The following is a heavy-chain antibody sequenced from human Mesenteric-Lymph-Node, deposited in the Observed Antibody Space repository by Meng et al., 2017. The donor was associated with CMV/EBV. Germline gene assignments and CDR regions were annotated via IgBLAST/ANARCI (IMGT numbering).Heavy chain of an antibody. V-gene: IGHV3-23*01. Sequence: GESLKISCAASGFTVSSKYMRWVRQAPGKGLEWVSAISGSGGTTYYADSVKGRFTISRDNSRNTLYLQMNSLRAEDTAVYYCAKDAPPNWNEYYFDYWGQGTLVTVSS. CDR2: ISGSGGTT. D-gene: IGHD1-20*01. J-gene: IGHJ4*02. CDR3: AKDAPPNWNEYYFDY. CDR1: GFTVSSKY.